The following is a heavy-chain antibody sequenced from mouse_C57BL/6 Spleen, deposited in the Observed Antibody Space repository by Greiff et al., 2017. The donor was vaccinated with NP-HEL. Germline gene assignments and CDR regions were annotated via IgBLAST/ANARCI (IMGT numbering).Heavy chain of an antibody. V-gene: IGHV7-3*01. CDR2: IRNKANGYTT. CDR3: ARFFIYYDYVFDY. J-gene: IGHJ2*01. Sequence: EVHLVESGGGLVQPGGSLSLSCAASGFTFTDYYMSWVRQPPGKALEWLGFIRNKANGYTTEYSASVKGRFTISRDNSQSILYLQMNALRAEDSATYYCARFFIYYDYVFDYWGQGTTLTVSS. CDR1: GFTFTDYY. D-gene: IGHD2-4*01.